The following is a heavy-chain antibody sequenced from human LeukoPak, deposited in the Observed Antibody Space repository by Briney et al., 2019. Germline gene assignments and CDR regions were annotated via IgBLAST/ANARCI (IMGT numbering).Heavy chain of an antibody. J-gene: IGHJ5*01. CDR1: GYSFTTYW. CDR2: IYPGDSNI. CDR3: ARARGYWFDS. Sequence: GESLKISCRGSGYSFTTYWIGWVRQMPGKGLEWMGIIYPGDSNIRYSPSFQGQVTISADNSINTAYLQWSSLKASDTAMYYCARARGYWFDSWGQGTLVTVSS. V-gene: IGHV5-51*01.